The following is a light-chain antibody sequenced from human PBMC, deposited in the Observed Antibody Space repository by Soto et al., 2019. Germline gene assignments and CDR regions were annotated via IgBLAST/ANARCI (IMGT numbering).Light chain of an antibody. CDR3: QQRSNWIT. CDR1: QSVSGF. CDR2: DAL. V-gene: IGKV3-11*01. Sequence: IVLTHSPATLSFSPGEIATLSFRASQSVSGFLAWYQQRPGQAPRLLIYDALNRATGIPARFSGSGSGTDFTLTISSLEPEDFAVYYCQQRSNWITFGQGTRLEI. J-gene: IGKJ5*01.